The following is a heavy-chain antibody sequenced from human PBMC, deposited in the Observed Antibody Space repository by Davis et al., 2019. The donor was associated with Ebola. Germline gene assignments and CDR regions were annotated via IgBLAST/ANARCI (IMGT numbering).Heavy chain of an antibody. J-gene: IGHJ6*02. Sequence: ASVKVSCKASGYTFSSYDIIWVRQATGHGLEWMGWMNPNSGNTGYARKLQGRVTMTRNTSISTASMELSSLRSEDTAVYYCARVVFLEYYYGMDVWGQGTTVTVS. D-gene: IGHD2-8*01. CDR2: MNPNSGNT. CDR3: ARVVFLEYYYGMDV. V-gene: IGHV1-8*01. CDR1: GYTFSSYD.